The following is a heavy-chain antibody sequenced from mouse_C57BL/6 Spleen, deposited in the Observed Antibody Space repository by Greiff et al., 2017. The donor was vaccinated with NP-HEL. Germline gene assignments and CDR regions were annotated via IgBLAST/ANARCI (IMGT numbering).Heavy chain of an antibody. CDR1: GYTFTSYW. J-gene: IGHJ3*01. CDR3: ARGYYDYDGGVAD. Sequence: QVQLQQPGAELVKPGASVKLSCKASGYTFTSYWMHWVKQRPGRGLEWIGRIAPNSGGPKYNETFKSKATLTVDKPSSTAYMPLSSLTSEDSAVYYCARGYYDYDGGVADWGQGTLVTVPA. CDR2: IAPNSGGP. D-gene: IGHD2-4*01. V-gene: IGHV1-72*01.